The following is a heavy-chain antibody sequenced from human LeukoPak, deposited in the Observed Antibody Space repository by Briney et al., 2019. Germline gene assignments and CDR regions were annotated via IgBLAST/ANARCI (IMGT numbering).Heavy chain of an antibody. J-gene: IGHJ4*02. Sequence: ASVKVSCKASGYTFTGHYIHWVRQATGQGLEWMGWMNPNSGNTGYVQNFQGRVTITRTTSINTAYMELSSLRSEDTAVYYCARGASRSFDYWGQGTLVTVSS. CDR2: MNPNSGNT. V-gene: IGHV1-8*03. CDR1: GYTFTGHY. CDR3: ARGASRSFDY.